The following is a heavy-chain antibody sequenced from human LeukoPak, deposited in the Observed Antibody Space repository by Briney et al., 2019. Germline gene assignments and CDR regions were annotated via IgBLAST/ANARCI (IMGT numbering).Heavy chain of an antibody. D-gene: IGHD5-18*01. CDR2: IISSSSYI. CDR1: GFTLSSYT. Sequence: PGGSLRLSCAVSGFTLSSYTMNWVRQAPGKGLEWVSFIISSSSYIYYADSVKGRFTISRDDAENSLYLQMNSLRVEDTAVYYCARGPHLALDTDDAFDIWGQGTMVTVSS. CDR3: ARGPHLALDTDDAFDI. V-gene: IGHV3-21*01. J-gene: IGHJ3*02.